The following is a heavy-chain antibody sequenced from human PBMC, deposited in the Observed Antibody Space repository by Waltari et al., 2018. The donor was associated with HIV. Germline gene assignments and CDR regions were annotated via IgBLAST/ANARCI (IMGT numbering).Heavy chain of an antibody. V-gene: IGHV3-53*01. J-gene: IGHJ2*01. CDR3: ARAGDSNFGYWCFNL. Sequence: EVQLVESGGGLIQQGGSLRLSCAASGFTVSSNYMSWVRQAPGKGLEWVSVINSGGSTYYADSVKGRFTISRDNSKNTVFLQMNSLRADDTAVYYCARAGDSNFGYWCFNLWGRGTLLTVSS. CDR2: INSGGST. D-gene: IGHD4-4*01. CDR1: GFTVSSNY.